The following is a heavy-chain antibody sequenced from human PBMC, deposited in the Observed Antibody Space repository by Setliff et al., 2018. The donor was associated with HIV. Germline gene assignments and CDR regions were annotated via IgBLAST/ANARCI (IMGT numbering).Heavy chain of an antibody. V-gene: IGHV4-38-2*02. J-gene: IGHJ1*01. Sequence: SETLSLTCSVSGFSISSDYYWNWVRQPPGQGLEWIGSIYYSGSTNYNPSLKSRVTISVVTSKNQFSQKLSSVTAADTAVYYCARVSSTFNFWSGYEYFQHWGQGTLVTVSS. D-gene: IGHD3-3*01. CDR3: ARVSSTFNFWSGYEYFQH. CDR2: IYYSGST. CDR1: GFSISSDYY.